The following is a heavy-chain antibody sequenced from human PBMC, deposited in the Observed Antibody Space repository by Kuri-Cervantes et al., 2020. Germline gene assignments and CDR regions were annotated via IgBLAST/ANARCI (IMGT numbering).Heavy chain of an antibody. Sequence: GGSLRLSCAASGFTFSSYGMHWVRQAPGKGLEWVAVISYDGSNKYYADSVKGRFTISRDNSKNTLYLQMDSLRAEDTAVYYCARPMVRGASPDYWGQGTLVTVSS. V-gene: IGHV3-30*03. CDR3: ARPMVRGASPDY. CDR2: ISYDGSNK. J-gene: IGHJ4*02. CDR1: GFTFSSYG. D-gene: IGHD3-10*01.